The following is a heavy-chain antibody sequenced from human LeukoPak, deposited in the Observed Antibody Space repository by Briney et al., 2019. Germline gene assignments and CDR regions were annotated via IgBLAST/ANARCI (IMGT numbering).Heavy chain of an antibody. V-gene: IGHV4-31*03. D-gene: IGHD1-26*01. CDR3: ARGRGNAYSGSYYGFDY. Sequence: PSETLSLTCTVSGGSISSGGYYWSWIRQHPGKGLEWIGYIYYSGSTYYNPSLKSRVTISVDTPKNQFSLKLNSVTAADTAVYFCARGRGNAYSGSYYGFDYWGQGTLVTVSS. CDR2: IYYSGST. CDR1: GGSISSGGYY. J-gene: IGHJ4*02.